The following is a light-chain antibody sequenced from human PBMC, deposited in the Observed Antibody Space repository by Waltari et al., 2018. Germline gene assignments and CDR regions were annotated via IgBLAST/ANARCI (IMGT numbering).Light chain of an antibody. Sequence: QSVLTQPPSASGTPGQRVTISCSGSSSNIGSNTVTWYQQLPGTAPKLLIYSNNQRPSGAPERFSGSKSGSSASLAISGRQSEDEADYDCAAWDDSLNGPVFGGGTKLTVL. J-gene: IGLJ3*02. V-gene: IGLV1-44*01. CDR3: AAWDDSLNGPV. CDR1: SSNIGSNT. CDR2: SNN.